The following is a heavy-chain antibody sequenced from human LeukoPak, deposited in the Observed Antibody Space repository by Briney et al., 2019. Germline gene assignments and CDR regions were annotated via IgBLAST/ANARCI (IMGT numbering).Heavy chain of an antibody. Sequence: SETLSLTCTVSGGSISSYYWSWIRQPAGKGLEWIGRIYTSGSTNYNPSLKSRVTMSVDMSKNQFSLKLSSVTAADTAVYYCARGSHSGDYDRLVYWGQGTLVTVSS. D-gene: IGHD3-22*01. V-gene: IGHV4-4*07. J-gene: IGHJ4*02. CDR1: GGSISSYY. CDR3: ARGSHSGDYDRLVY. CDR2: IYTSGST.